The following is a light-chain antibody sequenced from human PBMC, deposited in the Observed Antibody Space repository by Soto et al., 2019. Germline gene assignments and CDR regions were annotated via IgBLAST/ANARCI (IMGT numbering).Light chain of an antibody. CDR3: QQRSNLHPKLT. V-gene: IGKV3-11*01. J-gene: IGKJ4*01. CDR2: DAS. CDR1: QSVSSY. Sequence: EIVLTQSPATLSLSPGERATLSCRASQSVSSYLAWYQQKPGQAPRLLIYDASNRATGIPARFSGSGSGTDFTLTISSLEPEEFAVYYCQQRSNLHPKLTFGGGTKVEIK.